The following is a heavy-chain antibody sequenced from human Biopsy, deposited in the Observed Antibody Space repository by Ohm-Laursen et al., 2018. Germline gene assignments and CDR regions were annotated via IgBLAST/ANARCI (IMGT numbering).Heavy chain of an antibody. Sequence: GASVKASCKASGYTFTGYHVHWVRQAPGLGLEWMGWISAYNGQTSYAPNFQGRLIMTTDTSTGTAYMELRSLRSDDTAMYYCARDSRNKFDLWGQGTPVSVSA. CDR3: ARDSRNKFDL. D-gene: IGHD1/OR15-1a*01. J-gene: IGHJ5*02. V-gene: IGHV1-18*04. CDR1: GYTFTGYH. CDR2: ISAYNGQT.